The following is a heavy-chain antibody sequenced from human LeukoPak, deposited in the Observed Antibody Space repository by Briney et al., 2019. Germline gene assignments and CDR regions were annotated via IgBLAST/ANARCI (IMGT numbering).Heavy chain of an antibody. J-gene: IGHJ3*02. D-gene: IGHD3-9*01. Sequence: ASVKVSCKASGYTFTSYGISWVRQAPGQGLEWMGWISAYNGNTNYAQKLQGRVTMTTDTSTSTAYMELRSLRSDDMAVYYCARTRPRPLYYDILTGYRPDAFDIWGQGTMVTVSS. V-gene: IGHV1-18*03. CDR3: ARTRPRPLYYDILTGYRPDAFDI. CDR1: GYTFTSYG. CDR2: ISAYNGNT.